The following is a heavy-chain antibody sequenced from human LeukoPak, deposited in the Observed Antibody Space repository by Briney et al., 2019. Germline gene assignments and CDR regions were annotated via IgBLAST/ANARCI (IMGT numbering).Heavy chain of an antibody. CDR3: ARNFDMKGFDP. CDR1: GYTFTGYY. D-gene: IGHD3-9*01. CDR2: INSDSGFT. J-gene: IGHJ5*02. Sequence: ASVKVSCKASGYTFTGYYMNWVRQAPGQGLVWMGWINSDSGFTKYAQKFQGRVTMTRDTSITTVYMDLTRLTSDDTAVYYCARNFDMKGFDPWGQGTLVTVSS. V-gene: IGHV1-2*02.